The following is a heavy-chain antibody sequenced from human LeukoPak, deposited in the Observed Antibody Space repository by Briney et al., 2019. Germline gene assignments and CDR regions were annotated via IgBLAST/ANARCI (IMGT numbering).Heavy chain of an antibody. CDR2: INPNSGGT. V-gene: IGHV1-2*02. Sequence: ASVKVSCKASGYTFTGYYMHWVRQAPGQGLEWMGWINPNSGGTNYAQKLQGRVTMTTDTSTSTAYMELRSLSSDDTAVYYCARDDSGFSSNWFPFDYWGQGTLVTVSS. J-gene: IGHJ4*02. CDR1: GYTFTGYY. D-gene: IGHD6-13*01. CDR3: ARDDSGFSSNWFPFDY.